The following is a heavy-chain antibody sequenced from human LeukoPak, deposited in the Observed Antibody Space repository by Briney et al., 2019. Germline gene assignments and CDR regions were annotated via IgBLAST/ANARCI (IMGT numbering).Heavy chain of an antibody. CDR1: GFTYSSYA. CDR2: ISGSGGST. D-gene: IGHD4-17*01. Sequence: GGSLRLSCAASGFTYSSYAMSWVRQAPGKGLEWVSAISGSGGSTYYADSVKGRFTISRDNSKNTLYLQMASLRAEDTAVYYCAKGRHGDYDYWGQGTLVTVSS. V-gene: IGHV3-23*01. CDR3: AKGRHGDYDY. J-gene: IGHJ4*02.